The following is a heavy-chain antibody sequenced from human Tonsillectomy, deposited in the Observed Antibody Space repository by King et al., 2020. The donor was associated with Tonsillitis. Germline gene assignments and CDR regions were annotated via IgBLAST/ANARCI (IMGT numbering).Heavy chain of an antibody. CDR3: AKRWSVRGVPAAISVAEGAFDI. J-gene: IGHJ3*02. V-gene: IGHV3-30*18. CDR2: ISYDGSNK. Sequence: VQLVESGGGVVQPGRSLRLSCAASGFTFSNYDIHWVRQAPGKGLEWVAVISYDGSNKYYADSVKGRFTISRDNSKNTLYLQMNSLRAEDTAVYYCAKRWSVRGVPAAISVAEGAFDIWGQGTMVTVSS. D-gene: IGHD2-2*01. CDR1: GFTFSNYD.